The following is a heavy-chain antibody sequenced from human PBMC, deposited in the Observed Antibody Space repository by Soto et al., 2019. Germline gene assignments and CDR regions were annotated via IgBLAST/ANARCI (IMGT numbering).Heavy chain of an antibody. D-gene: IGHD5-18*01. V-gene: IGHV1-2*02. CDR3: ARDAGGYITYYFDY. CDR1: GYTFTGYY. Sequence: ASVKVSCKASGYTFTGYYMHWLRQAPGQGLEWMGWINPNSGGTNYAQKFQGRITMTRDTSISTAYMELSRLRSDDTAVYYCARDAGGYITYYFDYWGQGTLVTVSS. J-gene: IGHJ4*02. CDR2: INPNSGGT.